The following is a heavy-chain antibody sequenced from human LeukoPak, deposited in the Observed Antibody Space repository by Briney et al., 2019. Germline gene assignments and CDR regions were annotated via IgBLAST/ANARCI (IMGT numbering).Heavy chain of an antibody. CDR2: INWNGGST. CDR1: GFTFDDYG. V-gene: IGHV3-20*04. J-gene: IGHJ4*02. CDR3: ARDYNWNYGSDY. Sequence: GGSLRLSCAAAGFTFDDYGMSWVRQAPGKGLEWVSGINWNGGSTGYADSVKGRFTISRDNAKNSLYLQMNSLRAEGTALYYCARDYNWNYGSDYWGQGTLVTVSS. D-gene: IGHD1-1*01.